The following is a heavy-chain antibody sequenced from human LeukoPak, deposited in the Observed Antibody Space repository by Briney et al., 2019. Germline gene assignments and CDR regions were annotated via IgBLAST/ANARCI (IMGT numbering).Heavy chain of an antibody. CDR2: INPSGGST. CDR1: GYTFTSYY. D-gene: IGHD3-22*01. Sequence: GASVKVSCKASGYTFTSYYMHWVRQAPGQGLEWMGIINPSGGSTSYAQKFQGRVTMTRDTSTSTVYMELSSLRSEDTAVYYCARDPEPNYYDNPDGSSFDPWGQGTLVTVSS. J-gene: IGHJ5*02. V-gene: IGHV1-46*01. CDR3: ARDPEPNYYDNPDGSSFDP.